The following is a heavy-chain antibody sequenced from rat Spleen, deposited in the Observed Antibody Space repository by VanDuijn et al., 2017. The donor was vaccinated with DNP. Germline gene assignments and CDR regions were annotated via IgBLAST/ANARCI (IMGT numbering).Heavy chain of an antibody. J-gene: IGHJ1*01. CDR3: ARGENNYIYWYFDF. D-gene: IGHD1-10*01. CDR2: INSAGST. Sequence: EVQLQESGPGLVKPSQSLSLTCSVTDYSITRSYRWNWIRKFPGNKLEWMGYINSAGSTNYNPSLKSRISITRDTSKNQFFRQLNSITTENTATYYCARGENNYIYWYFDFWGPGTMVTVSS. V-gene: IGHV3-3*01. CDR1: DYSITRSYR.